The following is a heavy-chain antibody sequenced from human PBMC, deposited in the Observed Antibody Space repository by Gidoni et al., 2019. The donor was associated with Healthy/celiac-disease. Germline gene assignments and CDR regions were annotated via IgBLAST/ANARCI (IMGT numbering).Heavy chain of an antibody. D-gene: IGHD3-10*01. CDR3: ARDSPLWFGDAGMDV. Sequence: EVQLVESGGGLVKPGGSLRLSCAASGFTFSSYSMNWVRQAPGKGLEWVSSISSSSSYIYYADSVKGRFTISRDNAKNSLYLQMNSLRAEDTAVYYCARDSPLWFGDAGMDVWGQGTTVTVSS. CDR2: ISSSSSYI. CDR1: GFTFSSYS. J-gene: IGHJ6*02. V-gene: IGHV3-21*01.